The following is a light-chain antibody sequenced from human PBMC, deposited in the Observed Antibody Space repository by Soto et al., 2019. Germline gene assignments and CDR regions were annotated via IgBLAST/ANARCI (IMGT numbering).Light chain of an antibody. Sequence: SVLTQPRSVSGSPGQSVTISCTGTSSYVGGYNYVSWYQQHPGKAPKLMIYDVSKRPSGVPDRFSGSKSGNTASLTISGLQAEYEADYYCCSYAGSYTYVFGTGTMSPS. CDR2: DVS. CDR3: CSYAGSYTYV. V-gene: IGLV2-11*01. J-gene: IGLJ1*01. CDR1: SSYVGGYNY.